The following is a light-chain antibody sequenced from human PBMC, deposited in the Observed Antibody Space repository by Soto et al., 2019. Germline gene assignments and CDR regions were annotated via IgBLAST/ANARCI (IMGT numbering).Light chain of an antibody. V-gene: IGKV1-5*01. CDR2: DAY. CDR1: RSVSSW. Sequence: DTQMTQSPSTLSGSIGDRVTITCRASRSVSSWVAWYQQKPGKAPKLLISDAYDLERGVQSRFSGKGSGTEFTLTIDRLQPDDFATYYCKQYHTSSITFGQGTRLEIK. CDR3: KQYHTSSIT. J-gene: IGKJ5*01.